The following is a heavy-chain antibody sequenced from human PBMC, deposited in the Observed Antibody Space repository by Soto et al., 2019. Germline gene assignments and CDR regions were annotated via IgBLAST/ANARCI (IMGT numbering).Heavy chain of an antibody. CDR3: ARGFGGVYDSSGISDY. D-gene: IGHD3-22*01. CDR2: INAGNGNT. Sequence: ASVKVSCKGSGYTVTSYAMHWVRQAPGQRLEWMGWINAGNGNTKYSQKFQGRVTITADESTSTAYMELSSLRSEDTAVYYCARGFGGVYDSSGISDYWGQGTLVTVSS. V-gene: IGHV1-3*01. J-gene: IGHJ4*02. CDR1: GYTVTSYA.